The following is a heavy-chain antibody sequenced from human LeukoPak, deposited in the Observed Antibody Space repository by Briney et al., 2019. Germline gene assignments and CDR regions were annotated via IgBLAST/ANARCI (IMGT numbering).Heavy chain of an antibody. J-gene: IGHJ6*03. D-gene: IGHD3-22*01. CDR3: ARCVDSSGYYVVPYYYMDV. V-gene: IGHV4-4*02. CDR2: IYHSGST. Sequence: SETLSLTCAVSGGSISSSNWWSWVRQPPGKGLEWIGEIYHSGSTNYNPSLKSRVTISVDKSKNQFSLKLSSVTAADTAVYYCARCVDSSGYYVVPYYYMDVWGKGTTVTVSS. CDR1: GGSISSSNW.